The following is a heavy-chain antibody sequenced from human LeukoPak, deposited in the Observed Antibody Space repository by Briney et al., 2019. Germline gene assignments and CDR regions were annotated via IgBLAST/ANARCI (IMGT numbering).Heavy chain of an antibody. D-gene: IGHD5-18*01. CDR2: VLDNVRT. J-gene: IGHJ4*02. CDR1: GGSISSHY. V-gene: IGHV4-59*11. Sequence: SETLSLTCTVSGGSISSHYWSWVRQPPGKGLEWIGYVLDNVRTRDNPSLNSRFTLSADTSRNQFSLRLTSVTAADTAVYYCATIKRGNIFGFFDFWGQGILVTVSS. CDR3: ATIKRGNIFGFFDF.